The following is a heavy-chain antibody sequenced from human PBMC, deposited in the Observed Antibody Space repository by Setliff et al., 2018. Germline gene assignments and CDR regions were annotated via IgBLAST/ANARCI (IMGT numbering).Heavy chain of an antibody. Sequence: GGSLRLSCVGSGFTISGYAMTWVRQAPGKGLEWISYISGSGSTIYYADSVKGRFTISKDNAKNSLYLQMNNLRAEDTALYFCARDASGSYGTEYFQHWGQGTLVTVSS. CDR1: GFTISGYA. V-gene: IGHV3-48*03. D-gene: IGHD1-26*01. CDR3: ARDASGSYGTEYFQH. CDR2: ISGSGSTI. J-gene: IGHJ1*01.